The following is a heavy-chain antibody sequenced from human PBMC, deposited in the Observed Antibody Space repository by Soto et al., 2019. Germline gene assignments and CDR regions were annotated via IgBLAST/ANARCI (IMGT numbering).Heavy chain of an antibody. Sequence: QITLKEAGPTLVKPTQTLTLTCTVSGFSLSTTGEGVFWIRQPPGKAPEWLALVHWNDDKRYSPSLRTRLTIRKDTSRNQVVLSMTNLDPVDTGTYYCAPRRLGDTRPDYNCLDVWGQGTTVIVA. CDR3: APRRLGDTRPDYNCLDV. CDR1: GFSLSTTGEG. D-gene: IGHD3-3*01. V-gene: IGHV2-5*01. J-gene: IGHJ6*02. CDR2: VHWNDDK.